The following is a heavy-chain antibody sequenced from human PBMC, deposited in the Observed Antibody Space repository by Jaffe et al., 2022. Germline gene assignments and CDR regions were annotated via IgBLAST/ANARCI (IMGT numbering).Heavy chain of an antibody. D-gene: IGHD6-13*01. Sequence: QVQLVQSGAEVKKPGSSVKVSCKASGGTFSSYAISWVRQAPGQGLEWMGGIIPIFGTANYAQKFQGRVTITADESTSTAYMELSSLRSEDTAVYYCARDQGFSSSWLVGAFDIWGQGTMVTVSS. CDR2: IIPIFGTA. V-gene: IGHV1-69*01. J-gene: IGHJ3*02. CDR1: GGTFSSYA. CDR3: ARDQGFSSSWLVGAFDI.